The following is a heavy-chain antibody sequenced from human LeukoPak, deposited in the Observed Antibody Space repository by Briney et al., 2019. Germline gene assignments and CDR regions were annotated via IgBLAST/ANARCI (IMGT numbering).Heavy chain of an antibody. D-gene: IGHD6-6*01. Sequence: PSETLSLTCTVSGGSISSSSYYWGWIRQPPGKGLEWIGSIYYSGSTYYNPSLKSRVTISVDTSKNQFSLKLSSVTAADTAVYYCARSNIAALQYFDYWGQGTLVTVSS. J-gene: IGHJ4*02. CDR2: IYYSGST. CDR3: ARSNIAALQYFDY. V-gene: IGHV4-39*07. CDR1: GGSISSSSYY.